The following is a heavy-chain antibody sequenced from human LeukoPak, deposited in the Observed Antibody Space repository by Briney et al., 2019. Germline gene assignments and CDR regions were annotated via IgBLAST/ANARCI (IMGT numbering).Heavy chain of an antibody. V-gene: IGHV4-31*03. J-gene: IGHJ4*02. CDR3: ASADSSGWDFDY. CDR2: IYYSGST. CDR1: GGSISSGGYY. Sequence: MPSQTLSLTCTVSGGSISSGGYYWSWIRQHPGKGLEWIGYIYYSGSTYYNPSLKSRVTISVDTSKNQFSLKLSSVTAADTAVYYCASADSSGWDFDYWGQGTLVTVSS. D-gene: IGHD6-19*01.